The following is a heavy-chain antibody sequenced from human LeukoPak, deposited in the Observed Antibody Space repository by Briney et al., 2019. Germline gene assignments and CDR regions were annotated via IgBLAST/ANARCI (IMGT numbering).Heavy chain of an antibody. V-gene: IGHV3-30*03. J-gene: IGHJ4*02. Sequence: GRSLRLSCAASGFTFSHYGVHWVRQAPGKGLEWVAVISYDGSNKYYADSVKGRFTISRDNSKNTVFLQMNSLRAEDTAVYYCARYIHYGDGYDYWGQGTLVTVSS. CDR3: ARYIHYGDGYDY. CDR2: ISYDGSNK. CDR1: GFTFSHYG. D-gene: IGHD4-17*01.